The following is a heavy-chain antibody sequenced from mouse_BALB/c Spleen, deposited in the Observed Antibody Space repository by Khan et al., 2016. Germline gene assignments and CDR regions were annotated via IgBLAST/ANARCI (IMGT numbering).Heavy chain of an antibody. D-gene: IGHD4-1*01. CDR1: GFTFTDYY. Sequence: EVELVESGGGLVQTGGSLRLSCATSGFTFTDYYMTWVRQPPGKALEWLGFIRTKAGGYTTEYSASVKGRFTISRDNSQSIRDLQMNTLSAEDSATYYCASLTGTIAYWGQGTLVTVSA. CDR3: ASLTGTIAY. V-gene: IGHV7-3*02. J-gene: IGHJ3*01. CDR2: IRTKAGGYTT.